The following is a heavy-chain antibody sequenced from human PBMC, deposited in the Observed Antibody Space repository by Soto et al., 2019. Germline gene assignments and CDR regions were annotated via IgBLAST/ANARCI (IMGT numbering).Heavy chain of an antibody. D-gene: IGHD1-26*01. V-gene: IGHV4-4*02. CDR2: IYHSGST. CDR1: GGSISNSNW. CDR3: AHRVIVGAAI. Sequence: QVQLQESGPGLVKPSGTLSLTCGVFGGSISNSNWWTWVRQPPGKGLEWIGEIYHSGSTNYNSSLMSRVTISLDKVNNQFSLKLTSVTAADTAVYYCAHRVIVGAAIWGQGTLVIVSS. J-gene: IGHJ4*02.